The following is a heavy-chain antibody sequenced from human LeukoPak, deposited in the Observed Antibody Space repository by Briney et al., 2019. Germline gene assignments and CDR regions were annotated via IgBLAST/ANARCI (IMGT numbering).Heavy chain of an antibody. J-gene: IGHJ4*02. CDR2: IKPDGSEK. CDR3: ARYGLTAALDF. V-gene: IGHV3-7*01. Sequence: GGSLRLSCAASGFTFSSSWVSWVRQAPGKGLEWVANIKPDGSEKFHVESVKGRLTISRDNSKSSLSLQMNSLRAEDTAVYYCARYGLTAALDFWGQGTLVTVSS. CDR1: GFTFSSSW. D-gene: IGHD2-21*02.